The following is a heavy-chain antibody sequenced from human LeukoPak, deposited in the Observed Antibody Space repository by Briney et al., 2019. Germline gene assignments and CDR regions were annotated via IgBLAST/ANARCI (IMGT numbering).Heavy chain of an antibody. CDR2: IYHTGSI. Sequence: SETLSLTCTVSGGSISSYYWSWIRQPPGMGLEWIGHIYHTGSIVYNSFLESRITISLDMSNNQFSLKLTSVTAADTAVYYCARDQGGSSHRHAFDIWGQGTTVTVSS. CDR1: GGSISSYY. D-gene: IGHD6-6*01. J-gene: IGHJ3*02. CDR3: ARDQGGSSHRHAFDI. V-gene: IGHV4-59*01.